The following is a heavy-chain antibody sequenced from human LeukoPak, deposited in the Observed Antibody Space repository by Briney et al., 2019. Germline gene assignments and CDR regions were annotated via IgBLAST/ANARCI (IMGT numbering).Heavy chain of an antibody. D-gene: IGHD6-13*01. J-gene: IGHJ4*02. CDR1: GGSITSYY. Sequence: SETLSLTCTASGGSITSYYRSWIRQPPGKGLEWIGYIYYSGSTNYNPSLKSRVTISVSTSKNQCSLKLSSVTAADTAVYYGATSPPSSSGATYWGQGTLVTVSS. V-gene: IGHV4-59*01. CDR3: ATSPPSSSGATY. CDR2: IYYSGST.